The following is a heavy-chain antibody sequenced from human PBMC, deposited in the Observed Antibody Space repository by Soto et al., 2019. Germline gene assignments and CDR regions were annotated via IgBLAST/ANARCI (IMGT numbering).Heavy chain of an antibody. CDR2: INHSGST. D-gene: IGHD2-15*01. CDR3: ARGRVLVATPTLYYFDY. J-gene: IGHJ4*02. Sequence: SETLSLTCAVYGGSFSGYYWGWIRQPPGKGLEWIGEINHSGSTNYNPSLKSRVTISVDTSKNQFPLKLSSVTAADTAVYYCARGRVLVATPTLYYFDYWGQGTLVTVSS. V-gene: IGHV4-34*01. CDR1: GGSFSGYY.